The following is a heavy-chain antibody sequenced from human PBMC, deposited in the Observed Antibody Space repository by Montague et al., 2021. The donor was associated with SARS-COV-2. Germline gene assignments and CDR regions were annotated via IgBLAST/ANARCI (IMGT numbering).Heavy chain of an antibody. J-gene: IGHJ6*02. CDR2: ISWNSNKI. D-gene: IGHD4-23*01. V-gene: IGHV3-9*01. Sequence: SRRLSCAASGFNFDEYAMHWVRQAPGKGLEWVSGISWNSNKIGYAESVKGRFTASRDNAKNAVYLQMNSLRAEDTALYFCARPFYGGVGTNFFYYYAMDVWGQGTTVTVSS. CDR3: ARPFYGGVGTNFFYYYAMDV. CDR1: GFNFDEYA.